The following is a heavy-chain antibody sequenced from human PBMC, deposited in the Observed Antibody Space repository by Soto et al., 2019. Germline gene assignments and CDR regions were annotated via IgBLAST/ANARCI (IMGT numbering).Heavy chain of an antibody. D-gene: IGHD1-26*01. J-gene: IGHJ4*02. Sequence: ASVKTSCKASGYSFTSYGISWVRQAPGQGPEWMGWISGHNGNTNHPQSLQGRVTMTTDTSRNTAYMELRILRSEDTAVYYSGPYLFTAGASTVYNYFCYWEQGTLGAV. V-gene: IGHV1-18*04. CDR1: GYSFTSYG. CDR3: GPYLFTAGASTVYNYFCY. CDR2: ISGHNGNT.